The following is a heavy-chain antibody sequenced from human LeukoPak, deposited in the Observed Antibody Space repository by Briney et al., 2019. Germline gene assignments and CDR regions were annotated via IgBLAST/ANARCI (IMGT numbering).Heavy chain of an antibody. CDR1: GFTFSSYW. CDR2: IKQDGSEK. V-gene: IGHV3-7*01. CDR3: ARERYFDWSESSDY. D-gene: IGHD3-9*01. J-gene: IGHJ4*02. Sequence: PGGSLRLSCAASGFTFSSYWMSWVRQAPGKGLEWVANIKQDGSEKYYVDSVKGRFTISRDNAKNSLYLQMNSLRAEDTAVYYCARERYFDWSESSDYWGQGTLVTVSP.